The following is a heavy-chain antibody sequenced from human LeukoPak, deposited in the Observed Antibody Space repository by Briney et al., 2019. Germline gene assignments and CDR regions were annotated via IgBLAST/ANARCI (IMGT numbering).Heavy chain of an antibody. V-gene: IGHV1-2*02. CDR3: ASEGVAATHGAFDI. Sequence: GASVKVSCKASGYTFTGYYMHWVRQAPGHGLGWMGWINPNSGGTNYAQKFQGRVTMTRDTSISTAYMELSRLRSDDTAVYYCASEGVAATHGAFDIWGQGTMVTVSS. J-gene: IGHJ3*02. CDR1: GYTFTGYY. D-gene: IGHD2-15*01. CDR2: INPNSGGT.